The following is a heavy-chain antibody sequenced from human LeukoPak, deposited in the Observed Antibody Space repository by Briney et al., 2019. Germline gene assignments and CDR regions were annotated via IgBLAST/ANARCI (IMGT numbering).Heavy chain of an antibody. D-gene: IGHD1-26*01. V-gene: IGHV3-74*01. CDR3: ARGGGSYNFDY. CDR1: GFTFSSYW. Sequence: PGGSLRLSCAASGFTFSSYWMHWVRQAPGKGLVWVSRINSDGSSTRYADSVKGRFTISRDNAKNTLYLQINSLRAEDTAVYYCARGGGSYNFDYWGQGTLVTVSS. J-gene: IGHJ4*02. CDR2: INSDGSST.